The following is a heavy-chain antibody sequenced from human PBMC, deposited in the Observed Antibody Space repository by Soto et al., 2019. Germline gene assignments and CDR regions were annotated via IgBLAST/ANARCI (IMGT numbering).Heavy chain of an antibody. D-gene: IGHD3-3*01. CDR3: ARDRITIFGVAPFDY. J-gene: IGHJ4*02. Sequence: PSETLSLTCAVSGYSISSGYYWGWIRQPPGKGLEWIGSIYHSGSTYYNPCLKSRVTISVDTSKNQFSLKLSSVTAADTAVYYCARDRITIFGVAPFDYWGQGTLVTVSS. CDR1: GYSISSGYY. CDR2: IYHSGST. V-gene: IGHV4-38-2*02.